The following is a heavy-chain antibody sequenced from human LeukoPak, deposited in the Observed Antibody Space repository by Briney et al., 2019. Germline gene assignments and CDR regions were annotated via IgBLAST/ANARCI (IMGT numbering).Heavy chain of an antibody. CDR3: ARAPAAAAFDI. CDR1: GFTFSSYS. CDR2: ISSSSSYI. D-gene: IGHD6-13*01. J-gene: IGHJ3*02. V-gene: IGHV3-21*01. Sequence: PGGSLRLSCAASGFTFSSYSMNWARQPPGKGLEWVSSISSSSSYIYYADSVKGRFTISRDNAKNSLYLQMNSLRAEDTAVYYCARAPAAAAFDIWGQGTMVTVSS.